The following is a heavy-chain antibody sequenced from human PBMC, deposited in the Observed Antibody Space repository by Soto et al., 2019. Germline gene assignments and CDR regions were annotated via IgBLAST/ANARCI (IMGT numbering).Heavy chain of an antibody. CDR1: GFTFSSYG. CDR3: AKDDSGSYFYYYYGMDV. V-gene: IGHV3-30*18. Sequence: PGGSLRLSFAASGFTFSSYGMHWVRQAPGKGLEWVAVISYDGSNKYYADSVKGRFTISRDNSKNTLYLQMNSLRAEDTAVYYCAKDDSGSYFYYYYGMDVWGQGTTVTVSS. D-gene: IGHD1-26*01. CDR2: ISYDGSNK. J-gene: IGHJ6*02.